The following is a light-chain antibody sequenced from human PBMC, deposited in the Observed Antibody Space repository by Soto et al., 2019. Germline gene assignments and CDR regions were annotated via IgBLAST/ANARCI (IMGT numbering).Light chain of an antibody. J-gene: IGKJ5*01. CDR3: QQRNVWPPVT. CDR2: DAS. CDR1: QSISSW. Sequence: DIQMPQSPSTLSSSVVDRVTITCRGSQSISSWLAXYQQKAGKAPNLLIYDASSLESGVPSRFSGSGSGRDFTLTISSLEPEYSAVYYCQQRNVWPPVTFGQGTRLEIK. V-gene: IGKV1-5*01.